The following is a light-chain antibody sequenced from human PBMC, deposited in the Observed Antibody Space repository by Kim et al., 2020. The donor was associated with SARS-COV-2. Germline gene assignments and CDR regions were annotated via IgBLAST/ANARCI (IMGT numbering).Light chain of an antibody. CDR3: HQFYSTPYT. J-gene: IGKJ2*01. CDR2: WAS. V-gene: IGKV4-1*01. Sequence: DIVMTQSPDSLAVSLGERATINCKSSQSVLYSSNNKNYLAWYRQKPGQPPKLLIYWASTRESGVPDRFSGSGSGTDFTLTTSSLQAEDVAVYYCHQFYSTPYTFGQGTKLEIK. CDR1: QSVLYSSNNKNY.